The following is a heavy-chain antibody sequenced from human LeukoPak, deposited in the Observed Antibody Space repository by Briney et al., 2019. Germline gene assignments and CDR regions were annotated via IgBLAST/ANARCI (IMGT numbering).Heavy chain of an antibody. Sequence: GASLKISCKGSGSRFTSYWISWVRQMPGKGLEWMGRIDPSDSYTNYSPSFQGHVTISADKSISTAYLQWSSLKASDTAMYYCARHPMGEHFDYWGQGTLVTVSS. V-gene: IGHV5-10-1*01. CDR3: ARHPMGEHFDY. J-gene: IGHJ4*02. CDR1: GSRFTSYW. CDR2: IDPSDSYT.